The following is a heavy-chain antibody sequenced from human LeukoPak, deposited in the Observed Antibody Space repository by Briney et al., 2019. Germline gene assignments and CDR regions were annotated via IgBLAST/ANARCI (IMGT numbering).Heavy chain of an antibody. J-gene: IGHJ4*02. CDR2: ISYDGSNK. V-gene: IGHV3-30*03. D-gene: IGHD5-12*01. CDR1: GFTFSSYG. Sequence: GGSLRLSCAASGFTFSSYGMHWGRQAPGKGLEWVAVISYDGSNKYYADSVKGRFTISRDNSKNTLYLQMNSLRAEDTAVYYCASEEGYGLDYWGQGTLVTVSS. CDR3: ASEEGYGLDY.